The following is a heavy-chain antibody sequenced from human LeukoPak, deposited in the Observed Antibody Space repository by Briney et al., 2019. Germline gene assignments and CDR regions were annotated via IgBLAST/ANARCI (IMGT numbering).Heavy chain of an antibody. CDR1: GYSFTSYW. CDR3: AIESGIQLGAAFDI. V-gene: IGHV5-51*01. CDR2: IYPGDSDT. Sequence: GEPLKISCKGSGYSFTSYWIGWVRKMPGKGLEWMGIIYPGDSDTSYSPSFQDQVTISADKSISTAYLQWSSLKASDTAMYYCAIESGIQLGAAFDIWGQGTMVTVSS. J-gene: IGHJ3*02. D-gene: IGHD5-18*01.